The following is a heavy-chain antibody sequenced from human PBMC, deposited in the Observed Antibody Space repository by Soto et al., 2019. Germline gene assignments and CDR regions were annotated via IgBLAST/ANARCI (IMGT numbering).Heavy chain of an antibody. Sequence: ASVKVSCKASGYTFTSYAMHWVRQAPGQRLEWMGWINAGNGNTKYSQKFQGRVTITRDTSASTAYMELSSLRSEDTAVYYCARDLGYSGYETQIYYYYGMDVWGQGTTVTVYS. CDR1: GYTFTSYA. CDR3: ARDLGYSGYETQIYYYYGMDV. J-gene: IGHJ6*02. V-gene: IGHV1-3*01. D-gene: IGHD5-12*01. CDR2: INAGNGNT.